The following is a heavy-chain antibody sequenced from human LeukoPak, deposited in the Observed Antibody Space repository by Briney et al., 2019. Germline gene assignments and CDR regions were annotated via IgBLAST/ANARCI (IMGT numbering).Heavy chain of an antibody. Sequence: LPGGSLRLSCAASGFTFSSYWMSWVRQAPGKGLEWVANIKQDGSEKYYVDSVKGRFTISRDNAKNSLYLQMNSLRAEDTAVYYCAREKPYSGSWSPYYYYYYGMDIWGQGTTVTVSS. CDR1: GFTFSSYW. V-gene: IGHV3-7*01. CDR2: IKQDGSEK. J-gene: IGHJ6*02. CDR3: AREKPYSGSWSPYYYYYYGMDI. D-gene: IGHD6-13*01.